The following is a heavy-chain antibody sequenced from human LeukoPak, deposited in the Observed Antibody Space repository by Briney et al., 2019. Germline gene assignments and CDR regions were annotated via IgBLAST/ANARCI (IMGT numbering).Heavy chain of an antibody. CDR1: GFTFSSFE. Sequence: PGGSLRLSCAASGFTFSSFEMNWVRQAPGKGLEWVLYISSSGHTIYYADSVKGRFTISRDNAKTSLFLQMDGLRAEDTAVYYCARETNYYFDYWGQGTLVTVSS. J-gene: IGHJ4*02. CDR2: ISSSGHTI. D-gene: IGHD1/OR15-1a*01. CDR3: ARETNYYFDY. V-gene: IGHV3-48*03.